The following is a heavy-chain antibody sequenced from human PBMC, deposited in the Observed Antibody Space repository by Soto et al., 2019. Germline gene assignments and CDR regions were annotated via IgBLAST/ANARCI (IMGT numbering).Heavy chain of an antibody. Sequence: GGSLRLSCAASGFTFSTYTMNWVRQAPGKGLEWISSISSGSSYIYYAGSVKGRFTISRDNSKNTLYLQMNSLRADDTAVYYCARDRYDSSGYDYWGQGTLVTVSS. V-gene: IGHV3-21*01. CDR2: ISSGSSYI. CDR1: GFTFSTYT. CDR3: ARDRYDSSGYDY. D-gene: IGHD3-22*01. J-gene: IGHJ4*02.